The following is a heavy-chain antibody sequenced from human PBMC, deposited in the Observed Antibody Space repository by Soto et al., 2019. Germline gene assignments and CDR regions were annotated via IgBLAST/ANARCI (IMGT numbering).Heavy chain of an antibody. CDR1: GGKRIDHD. Sequence: ASATLPLRWPVAGGKRIDHDVNLLRKPQGKGLQWIGYTYYSGSTTYNPSLKSRVTISVDSSKDQFSLKLKSVTAADTALYFCARQRTSVVTQAYFDVWGPGSLVPGSS. D-gene: IGHD2-21*02. CDR2: TYYSGST. J-gene: IGHJ4*02. V-gene: IGHV4-59*08. CDR3: ARQRTSVVTQAYFDV.